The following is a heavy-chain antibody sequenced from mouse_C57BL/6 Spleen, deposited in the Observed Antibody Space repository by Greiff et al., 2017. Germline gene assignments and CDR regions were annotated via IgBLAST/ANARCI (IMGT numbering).Heavy chain of an antibody. CDR2: INYDGSST. CDR3: ARGPWEPGFDY. D-gene: IGHD4-1*01. CDR1: GFTFSDYY. V-gene: IGHV5-16*01. J-gene: IGHJ2*01. Sequence: EVQVVESEGGLVQPGSSMKLSCTASGFTFSDYYMAWVRQVPEKGLEWVANINYDGSSTYYLDSLKSRFIISRDNAKNILYLQMSSLKSEDTATYYCARGPWEPGFDYWGQGTTLTVSS.